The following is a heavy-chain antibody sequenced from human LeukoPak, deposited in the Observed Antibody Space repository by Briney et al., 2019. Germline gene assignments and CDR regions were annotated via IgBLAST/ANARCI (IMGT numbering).Heavy chain of an antibody. CDR2: ISSGGTYI. D-gene: IGHD3-22*01. CDR3: VREGSSGYWEYFDS. Sequence: GGSLRLSCAASGFTLSSYGMNWVRQAPGKGLEWVSSISSGGTYIYYADPLRGRFTIPKDTAKNSLYLQMNSLRAEDTALYYCVREGSSGYWEYFDSWGQGTLVTVSS. V-gene: IGHV3-21*01. CDR1: GFTLSSYG. J-gene: IGHJ4*02.